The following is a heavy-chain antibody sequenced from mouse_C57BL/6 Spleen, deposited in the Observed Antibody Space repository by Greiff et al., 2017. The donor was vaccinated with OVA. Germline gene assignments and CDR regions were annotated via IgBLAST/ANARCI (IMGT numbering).Heavy chain of an antibody. CDR3: AISYDYDVGFAY. V-gene: IGHV1-55*01. D-gene: IGHD2-4*01. CDR1: GYTFTSYW. J-gene: IGHJ3*01. CDR2: IYPGSGST. Sequence: QVQLQQPGAELVKPGASVKMSCKASGYTFTSYWITWVKQTPGQGLEWIGDIYPGSGSTNYNEKFKSKATLTVDTSSSTAYMQLSSLTSEDSAVYYCAISYDYDVGFAYWGQGTLVTVSA.